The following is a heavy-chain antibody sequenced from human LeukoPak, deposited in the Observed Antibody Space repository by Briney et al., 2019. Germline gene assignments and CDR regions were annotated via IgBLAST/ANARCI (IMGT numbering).Heavy chain of an antibody. D-gene: IGHD3-10*01. V-gene: IGHV4-39*01. CDR2: IYYSGST. J-gene: IGHJ5*02. CDR1: GGSISSSSYY. Sequence: SETLSLTCTVSGGSISSSSYYWGWIRQPPGKGLEWIGSIYYSGSTYYNPSLKSRVTISVDTSKNQFSLKLSSVTAADTAVYYCARVEWYYYGGNWFDPWGQGTLVTVSS. CDR3: ARVEWYYYGGNWFDP.